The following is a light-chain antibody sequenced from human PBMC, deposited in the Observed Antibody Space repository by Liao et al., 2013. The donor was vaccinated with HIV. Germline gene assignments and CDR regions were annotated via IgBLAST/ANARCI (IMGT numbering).Light chain of an antibody. CDR2: YDS. V-gene: IGLV3-1*01. Sequence: SYELTQPPSVSVSPGQTASITCSGDKLGEKYACWYQQKPGQSPVLVIYYDSDRPSGIPERFSGSNSGNTATLTISRVEAGDEADYFCQAWDSSTVVFGGGTKLTVL. J-gene: IGLJ2*01. CDR3: QAWDSSTVV. CDR1: KLGEKY.